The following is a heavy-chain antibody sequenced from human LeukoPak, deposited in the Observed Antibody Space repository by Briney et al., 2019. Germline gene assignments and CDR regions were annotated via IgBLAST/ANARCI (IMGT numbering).Heavy chain of an antibody. D-gene: IGHD3-10*01. CDR1: GFTFSSYA. Sequence: GRSLRLSCAASGFTFSSYAMHWVRQAPGKGLEWVAVISYDGSNKYYADSVKGRFTISRDNSKNTLYLQMNSLRAEDTAVYYCAREFDGSGSSDHYYGMDVWGQGTTVTVSS. V-gene: IGHV3-30*04. CDR3: AREFDGSGSSDHYYGMDV. J-gene: IGHJ6*02. CDR2: ISYDGSNK.